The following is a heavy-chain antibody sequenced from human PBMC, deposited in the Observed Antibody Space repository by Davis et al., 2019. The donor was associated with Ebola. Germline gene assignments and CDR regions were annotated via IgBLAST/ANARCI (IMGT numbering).Heavy chain of an antibody. CDR1: GYTFTSYD. CDR2: MNPNSGNT. CDR3: ARAPTWSQINYYCFDY. V-gene: IGHV1-8*01. J-gene: IGHJ4*02. Sequence: ASVKVSCKASGYTFTSYDINWVRQATGQGLEWVGWMNPNSGNTGYAQKFQGRVTMTRNTSISTAYMELSSLRSEDTAIYFCARAPTWSQINYYCFDYWGQGTPVTVSS. D-gene: IGHD3-10*01.